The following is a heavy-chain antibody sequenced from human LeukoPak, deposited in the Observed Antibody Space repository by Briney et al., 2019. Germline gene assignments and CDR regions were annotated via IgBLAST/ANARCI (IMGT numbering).Heavy chain of an antibody. CDR1: GGSFSGYY. CDR3: ARGRSGYYNNWIDP. Sequence: PSETLSLTCAVYGGSFSGYYWSWIRQPPGKGLEWIGEINHSGSTNYNPSLKSRVTISVDTSKNQFSLKLSSVTAADTAVYYCARGRSGYYNNWIDPWGQGTLVTVSS. J-gene: IGHJ5*02. D-gene: IGHD3-3*01. V-gene: IGHV4-34*01. CDR2: INHSGST.